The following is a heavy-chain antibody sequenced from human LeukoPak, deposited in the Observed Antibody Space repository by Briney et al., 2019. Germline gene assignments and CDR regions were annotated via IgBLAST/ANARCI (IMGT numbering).Heavy chain of an antibody. Sequence: GGSLRLSCAASGITVSSNYMSWVRQAPGKGLAWVSVIYGGGSTYYADSVKGRFTISGDNSKNTLYLQMNGLTAEDTAIYYCAIPISGGLAVSADWFDPWGQGTLVTVSS. D-gene: IGHD6-19*01. J-gene: IGHJ5*02. V-gene: IGHV3-66*04. CDR2: IYGGGST. CDR1: GITVSSNY. CDR3: AIPISGGLAVSADWFDP.